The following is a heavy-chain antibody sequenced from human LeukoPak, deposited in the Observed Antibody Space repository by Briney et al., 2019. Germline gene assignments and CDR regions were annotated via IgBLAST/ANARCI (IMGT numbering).Heavy chain of an antibody. D-gene: IGHD2-2*01. V-gene: IGHV3-21*01. CDR1: GFTFSTYS. Sequence: GGSLRLSCAASGFTFSTYSLNWVRQAPGKGLEWVSSISSRGSFIYYADSVKGRFTISRDNAKNSLYLQMNSLRAEDTAVYYCARFETCTSTTCDDTFDIWGQGTMVTVSS. J-gene: IGHJ3*02. CDR3: ARFETCTSTTCDDTFDI. CDR2: ISSRGSFI.